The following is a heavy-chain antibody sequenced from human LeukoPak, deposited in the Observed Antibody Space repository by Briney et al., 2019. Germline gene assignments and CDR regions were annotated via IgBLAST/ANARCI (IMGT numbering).Heavy chain of an antibody. V-gene: IGHV1-46*01. CDR1: AYSFSNYL. CDR3: VREESGSYFDY. D-gene: IGHD2-15*01. CDR2: IAPSVDTT. Sequence: GASVKVSCKASAYSFSNYLLHWVRQAPGQGLEWVGRIAPSVDTTNYAQKFRDRVTMTRDTSTSTVYMGLRSLRSEDTAVYHCVREESGSYFDYWGQGTLVTVSS. J-gene: IGHJ4*02.